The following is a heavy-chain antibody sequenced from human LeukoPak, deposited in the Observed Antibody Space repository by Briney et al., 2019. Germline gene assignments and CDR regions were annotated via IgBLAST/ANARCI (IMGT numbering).Heavy chain of an antibody. CDR2: IYHSGST. J-gene: IGHJ5*02. V-gene: IGHV4-38-2*02. CDR1: GYSISSGYY. CDR3: AREWTTGYCSSTSCFNWFDP. D-gene: IGHD2-2*01. Sequence: SETLSLTCTVSGYSISSGYYWGWIRRPPGKGLEWIGSIYHSGSTYYNPSLKSRVTISVDTSKNQFSLKLSSVTAADTAVYYCAREWTTGYCSSTSCFNWFDPWGRGTLVTVSS.